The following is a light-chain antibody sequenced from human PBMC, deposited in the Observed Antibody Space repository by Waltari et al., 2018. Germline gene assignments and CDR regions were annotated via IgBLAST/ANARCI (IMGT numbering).Light chain of an antibody. V-gene: IGLV2-8*01. J-gene: IGLJ2*01. CDR1: SSDVGVYNY. Sequence: QSALTQPPSASGSPGQSVTISCTGTSSDVGVYNYVSWYQQHPGQAPKLMIYEVSKRPSGVPDRFSGSKSGNTASLTVSGLQAEDEADYYCSSYAGSNNLVFGGGTKLTVL. CDR3: SSYAGSNNLV. CDR2: EVS.